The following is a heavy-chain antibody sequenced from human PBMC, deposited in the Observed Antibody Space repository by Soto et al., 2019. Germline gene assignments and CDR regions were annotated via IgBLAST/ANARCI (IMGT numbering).Heavy chain of an antibody. Sequence: GGSLRLSCAASGFTFSSFAMSWVRQAQGKGLEWVSSSSGSDGSTYYADSVKGRFTISRDTSKNTLFLQMNSLRDEDTAVYYCAKDRRRGGTMVRGFLLTALGGFDLWGQGTMVTVSS. J-gene: IGHJ3*01. CDR3: AKDRRRGGTMVRGFLLTALGGFDL. CDR2: SSGSDGST. D-gene: IGHD3-10*01. CDR1: GFTFSSFA. V-gene: IGHV3-23*01.